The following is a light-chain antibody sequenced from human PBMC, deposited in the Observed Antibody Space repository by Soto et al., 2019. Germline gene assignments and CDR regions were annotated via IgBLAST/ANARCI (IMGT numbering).Light chain of an antibody. CDR3: GTWDSSLSADV. J-gene: IGLJ1*01. V-gene: IGLV1-51*01. CDR2: DNN. CDR1: SFNIGNNY. Sequence: QSVLTQPPSVSAAPGQKVTISCSGSSFNIGNNYVSWYQQFPGTAPKLLIYDNNKRPSGIPDRVSASKSGTSATLGITGLQTGDEADYYCGTWDSSLSADVFGTGTKLTVL.